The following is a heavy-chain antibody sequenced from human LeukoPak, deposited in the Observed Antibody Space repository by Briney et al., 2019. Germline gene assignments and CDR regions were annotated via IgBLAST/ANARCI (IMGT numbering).Heavy chain of an antibody. Sequence: GASVKVSCRASGYTFTGYYMHWVRQAPGQGLEWMGRINPNSGGTNYAQKFQGRVTMTRDTSISTAYMELSRLRSDDTAVYYCARVSLTGYYLSWGQGTLVTVSS. CDR1: GYTFTGYY. V-gene: IGHV1-2*06. J-gene: IGHJ5*02. D-gene: IGHD3-9*01. CDR2: INPNSGGT. CDR3: ARVSLTGYYLS.